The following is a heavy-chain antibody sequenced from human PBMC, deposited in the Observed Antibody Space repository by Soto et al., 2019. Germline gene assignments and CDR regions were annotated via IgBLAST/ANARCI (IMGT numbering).Heavy chain of an antibody. V-gene: IGHV4-34*01. CDR1: GASFGGYY. CDR3: ARGLIGISSGNYSSSGMYA. J-gene: IGHJ6*02. CDR2: INHSGST. D-gene: IGHD3-3*02. Sequence: SETLSLTCAIKGASFGGYYWIRIRQPPGKGLEWIGEINHSGSTNYNPSLKSRVTISVDTSKNQFSLKLSSVTAADTAVYYCARGLIGISSGNYSSSGMYARCLETTLTVSS.